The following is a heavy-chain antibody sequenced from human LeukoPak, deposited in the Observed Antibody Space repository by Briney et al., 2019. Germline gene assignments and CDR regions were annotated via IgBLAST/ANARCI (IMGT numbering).Heavy chain of an antibody. V-gene: IGHV3-64*01. J-gene: IGHJ3*02. Sequence: PGGSLRPSCAASGFTFSSYAMHWVRQAPGKGLEYVSAISSNGGSTYYANSVKGRFTISRDNSKNTLYLQMGSLRAEDMAVYYCARGLRPFWELPEAYDAFDIWGQGTMVTVSS. D-gene: IGHD1-26*01. CDR3: ARGLRPFWELPEAYDAFDI. CDR2: ISSNGGST. CDR1: GFTFSSYA.